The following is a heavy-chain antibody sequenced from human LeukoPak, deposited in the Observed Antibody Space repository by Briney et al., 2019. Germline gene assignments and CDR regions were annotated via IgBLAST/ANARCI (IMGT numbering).Heavy chain of an antibody. CDR3: ANALGAHYFGS. CDR1: GXXXSXXX. V-gene: IGHV3-7*03. Sequence: GGSXRLSCAAXGXXXSXXXXXXVXXXXXXXXXXVXNIKQSXTXTYXVDSXRXRFTISRDDAKSSLFLQMNSLRXEDTAVYYCANALGAHYFGSWGRGTLVTVSS. D-gene: IGHD1-26*01. J-gene: IGHJ4*02. CDR2: IKQSXTXT.